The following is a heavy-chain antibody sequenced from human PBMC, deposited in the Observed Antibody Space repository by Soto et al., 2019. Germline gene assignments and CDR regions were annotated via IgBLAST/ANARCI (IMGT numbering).Heavy chain of an antibody. Sequence: GGSLRLSCAASGFTFSSYAMSWVRQAPGKGLEWVSAISGSGGSTYYADSVKGRFTISRDNSKNTLYLQMNSLRAEDTAVYYCVTDRDYHDRSAYLAWGQGTLVTVSS. D-gene: IGHD3-22*01. CDR3: VTDRDYHDRSAYLA. CDR2: ISGSGGST. V-gene: IGHV3-23*01. J-gene: IGHJ5*02. CDR1: GFTFSSYA.